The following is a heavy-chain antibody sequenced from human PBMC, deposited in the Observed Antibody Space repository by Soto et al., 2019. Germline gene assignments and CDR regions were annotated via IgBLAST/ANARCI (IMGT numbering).Heavy chain of an antibody. CDR2: IYYSGST. V-gene: IGHV4-59*01. J-gene: IGHJ3*02. CDR3: ARVVAYDYIWGSYPNRFAFDI. D-gene: IGHD3-16*02. Sequence: SETLSLTCTVSGGSISSYYWSWIRQPPGKGLEWIGYIYYSGSTNYNPSLKSRVTISVDTSKNQFSLKLSSVTAADTAVYYCARVVAYDYIWGSYPNRFAFDIWGQGTMVTVSS. CDR1: GGSISSYY.